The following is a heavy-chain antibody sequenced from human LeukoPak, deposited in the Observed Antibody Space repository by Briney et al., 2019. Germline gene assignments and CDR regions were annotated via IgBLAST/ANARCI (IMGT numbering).Heavy chain of an antibody. CDR1: GGSISSGSYY. Sequence: SETLSLTCTVSGGSISSGSYYWSWIRQPAGKGLEWIGRIYTSGSTNYNPSLKSRVTISVDTSKNQFSLKLSSVTAADTAAYYCARDWGATTSVDYWGQGTLVTVSS. J-gene: IGHJ4*02. CDR3: ARDWGATTSVDY. CDR2: IYTSGST. V-gene: IGHV4-61*02. D-gene: IGHD1-26*01.